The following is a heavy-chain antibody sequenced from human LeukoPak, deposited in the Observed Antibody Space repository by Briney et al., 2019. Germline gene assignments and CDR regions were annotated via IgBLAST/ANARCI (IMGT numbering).Heavy chain of an antibody. CDR2: INPSGGST. J-gene: IGHJ4*02. CDR1: GYTFTSYY. D-gene: IGHD5-18*01. CDR3: ARGYSYGFSPDY. V-gene: IGHV1-46*01. Sequence: ASVTVSFTASGYTFTSYYMHWVRQAPGQGLEWMGAINPSGGSTTYAQKFQGRVTVTRDMSTTTVYMELSSLRSEDTAMYYCARGYSYGFSPDYWGQGTLVTVSS.